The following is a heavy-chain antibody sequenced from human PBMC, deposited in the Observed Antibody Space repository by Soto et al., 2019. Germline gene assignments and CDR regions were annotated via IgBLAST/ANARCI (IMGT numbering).Heavy chain of an antibody. CDR2: MNPNSGNT. V-gene: IGHV1-8*01. D-gene: IGHD3-22*01. Sequence: GASVKVSCKASGYTFTSYDINWVRQATGQGLEWMGWMNPNSGNTGYAQKFQGRVTMTRNTSISTAYMELSSLRSEDTAVYYCARGEYYYDSSGYPGYWGRGSLVTVSS. CDR3: ARGEYYYDSSGYPGY. CDR1: GYTFTSYD. J-gene: IGHJ4*02.